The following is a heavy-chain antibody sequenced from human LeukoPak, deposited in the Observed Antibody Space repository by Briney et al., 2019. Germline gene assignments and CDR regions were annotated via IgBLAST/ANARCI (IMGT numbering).Heavy chain of an antibody. V-gene: IGHV1-2*02. CDR2: INPNSGGT. D-gene: IGHD1-1*01. J-gene: IGHJ3*02. Sequence: GASVKVSCNASGYSFSNHYMHWVRQAPGQGLEWMGWINPNSGGTRIAQKFQGRVALTRDTSISTAYMELNRLTSDDTAVYYCARVQLLHDSFDIWGQGTMVTVSS. CDR3: ARVQLLHDSFDI. CDR1: GYSFSNHY.